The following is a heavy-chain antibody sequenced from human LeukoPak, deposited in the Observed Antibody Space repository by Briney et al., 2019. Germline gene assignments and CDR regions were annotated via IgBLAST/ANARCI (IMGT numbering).Heavy chain of an antibody. CDR1: GFTFSSYW. D-gene: IGHD3-10*01. J-gene: IGHJ4*02. Sequence: GGSLRLSCAASGFTFSSYWMHWVRQAPGKGLVWVSRIKSDGSSPTYADSVNGRFTISRDNAKNTMYLQMNGLRAEDTAVYYGATNYYGSGPDHWGQGTVVTVSS. CDR2: IKSDGSSP. V-gene: IGHV3-74*01. CDR3: ATNYYGSGPDH.